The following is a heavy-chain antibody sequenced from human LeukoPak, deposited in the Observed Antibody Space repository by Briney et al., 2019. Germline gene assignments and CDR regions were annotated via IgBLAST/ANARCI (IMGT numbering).Heavy chain of an antibody. Sequence: PSESLSLTCTVSGGSISSSSYYWGWIRQPPGKGLEWIGSIYYSGTTYHTPSLKSRVTISVATSKNQFSLKLSSVTAADTAVYYCARHYYGSGSSSEFDPWGQGTLVTVSS. J-gene: IGHJ5*02. V-gene: IGHV4-39*01. CDR3: ARHYYGSGSSSEFDP. CDR1: GGSISSSSYY. D-gene: IGHD3-10*01. CDR2: IYYSGTT.